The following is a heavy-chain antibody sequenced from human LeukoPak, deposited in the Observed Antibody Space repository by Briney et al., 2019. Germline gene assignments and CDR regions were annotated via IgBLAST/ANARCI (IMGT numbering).Heavy chain of an antibody. CDR3: ARPVIVVVPAAMGYPFDY. CDR2: ISGSGGST. J-gene: IGHJ4*02. D-gene: IGHD2-2*01. Sequence: PGGSLRLSCAASGFTFSSYAMSWVRQAPGKGLEWVSAISGSGGSTYYADSVKGRFTISRDNSKNTLYLQMNSLRAEDTAVYYCARPVIVVVPAAMGYPFDYWGQGTLVTVSS. V-gene: IGHV3-23*01. CDR1: GFTFSSYA.